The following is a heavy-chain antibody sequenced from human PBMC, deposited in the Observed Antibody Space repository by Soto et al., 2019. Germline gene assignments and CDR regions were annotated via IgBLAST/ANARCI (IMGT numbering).Heavy chain of an antibody. Sequence: ASVKVSCKASGYTFTSYDINWVRQATGQGLEWMGWMNPNSGNTGYAQKFQGRVTMTRNTSISTAYMELSSLRSEDTAVYYCARKYCSSTSCHNDYWGQGTLVTVSS. J-gene: IGHJ4*02. CDR2: MNPNSGNT. D-gene: IGHD2-2*01. CDR1: GYTFTSYD. CDR3: ARKYCSSTSCHNDY. V-gene: IGHV1-8*01.